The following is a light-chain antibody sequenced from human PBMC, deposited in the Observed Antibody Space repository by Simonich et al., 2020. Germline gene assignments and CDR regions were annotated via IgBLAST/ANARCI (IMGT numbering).Light chain of an antibody. Sequence: EIVMTQSPATLSVSPGERATPSCRASQSVGSYLAWYQQKHGQSPRLLIYGAFTRAAGIPTRFRGSGSGTEFTLTISSLQSEDFTVYYCQQYNNWPRTFGQGTKVEIK. CDR1: QSVGSY. J-gene: IGKJ1*01. CDR3: QQYNNWPRT. V-gene: IGKV3-15*01. CDR2: GAF.